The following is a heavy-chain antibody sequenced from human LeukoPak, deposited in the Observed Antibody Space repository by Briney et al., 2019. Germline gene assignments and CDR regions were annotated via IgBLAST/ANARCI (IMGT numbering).Heavy chain of an antibody. V-gene: IGHV3-33*06. CDR1: GFTFSSYG. D-gene: IGHD4-17*01. Sequence: GGSLRLSCAASGFTFSSYGMHWVRQAPGKGLEWMAVIWYDGSNKYYADSVKGRFTISRDNSKNTLYLQMNSLRAVDTAVYYCAKDPDYGYNYFDYWGQGTLVAVSS. J-gene: IGHJ4*02. CDR3: AKDPDYGYNYFDY. CDR2: IWYDGSNK.